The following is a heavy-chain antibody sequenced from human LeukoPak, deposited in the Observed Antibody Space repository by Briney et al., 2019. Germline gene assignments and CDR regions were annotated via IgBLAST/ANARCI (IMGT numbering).Heavy chain of an antibody. D-gene: IGHD3-22*01. Sequence: GGSLRLSCAASGFTFSTYAMKWVRQAPGKGLEWISYISSSTNTIYYADSLKGRFTISRDNARNSLYLQMNSLRAEDTAVYYCARASSGVVVIAYWGQGTLVTVSS. J-gene: IGHJ4*02. CDR2: ISSSTNTI. CDR3: ARASSGVVVIAY. V-gene: IGHV3-48*01. CDR1: GFTFSTYA.